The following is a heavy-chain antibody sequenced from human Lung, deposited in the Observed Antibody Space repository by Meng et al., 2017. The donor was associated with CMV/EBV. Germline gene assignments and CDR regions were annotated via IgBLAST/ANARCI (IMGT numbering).Heavy chain of an antibody. V-gene: IGHV3-74*01. CDR1: GFFFSGYW. CDR2: INHDGGNT. J-gene: IGHJ4*02. Sequence: GESXKISXAGSGFFFSGYWMHWFRQVPGEGLLWVSRINHDGGNTVYADSVKGRFTISRDNAKNTLSLQMNSMRGEDTSVYYGARASCTTDGSWEGRTDYWGQGXLVTVSS. D-gene: IGHD2-8*01. CDR3: ARASCTTDGSWEGRTDY.